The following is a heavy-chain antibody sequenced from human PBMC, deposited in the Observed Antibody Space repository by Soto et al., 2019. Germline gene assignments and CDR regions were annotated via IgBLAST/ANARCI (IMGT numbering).Heavy chain of an antibody. V-gene: IGHV1-69*02. CDR3: ARSYSSCWYEGPRWFDS. CDR1: GGTFSSYT. CDR2: IIPILGIA. D-gene: IGHD6-19*01. J-gene: IGHJ5*01. Sequence: QVQLVQSGAEVKKPGSSVKVSCKASGGTFSSYTISWVRQAPGQGLEWMGRIIPILGIANYAQKFQGRVTITADKSASTAYMELSSLRSEETAVYYCARSYSSCWYEGPRWFDSWGQGTLVTVSS.